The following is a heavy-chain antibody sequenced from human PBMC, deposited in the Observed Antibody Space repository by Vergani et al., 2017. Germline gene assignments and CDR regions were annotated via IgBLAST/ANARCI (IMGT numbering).Heavy chain of an antibody. CDR1: GGSFSGYY. J-gene: IGHJ4*02. CDR3: ARGRWGRGYCSSTSCSYFDY. CDR2: INHSGST. D-gene: IGHD2-2*01. V-gene: IGHV4-34*01. Sequence: QVQLQQWGAGLLKPSETLSLTCAVYGGSFSGYYWSWIRQPPGKGLEWIGEINHSGSTNYNPSLKSRVTISVDTSKNQFSLKLSSVTAADTAVYYCARGRWGRGYCSSTSCSYFDYWGQGTLVTVSS.